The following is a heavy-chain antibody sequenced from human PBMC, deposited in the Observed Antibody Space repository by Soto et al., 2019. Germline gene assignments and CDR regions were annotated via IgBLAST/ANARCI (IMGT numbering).Heavy chain of an antibody. CDR3: AREEYSSFFDYYGMDV. J-gene: IGHJ6*02. Sequence: SETLSLTCTVSGGSISSGGYYWSWIRQHPGKGLEWIGYIYYSGSTYYNPSLKSRVTISVDTSKNQFSLKLSSVTAADTAVYYCAREEYSSFFDYYGMDVWGQGTTVTVS. V-gene: IGHV4-31*03. D-gene: IGHD6-6*01. CDR1: GGSISSGGYY. CDR2: IYYSGST.